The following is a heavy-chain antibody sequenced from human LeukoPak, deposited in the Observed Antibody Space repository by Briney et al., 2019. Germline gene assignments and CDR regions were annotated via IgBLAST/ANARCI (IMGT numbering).Heavy chain of an antibody. D-gene: IGHD6-6*01. J-gene: IGHJ5*02. CDR2: IIPIFGSV. CDR3: ASRVGRVSSPSIPNYYYYNWFDP. Sequence: SVKVSCKASGYTFTSYGISWVRQATGQGLEWMGGIIPIFGSVNYAQKFQGRVTITADKSTSTAYMELSSLRSEDTAVYYCASRVGRVSSPSIPNYYYYNWFDPWGQGTTVTVSS. CDR1: GYTFTSYG. V-gene: IGHV1-69*06.